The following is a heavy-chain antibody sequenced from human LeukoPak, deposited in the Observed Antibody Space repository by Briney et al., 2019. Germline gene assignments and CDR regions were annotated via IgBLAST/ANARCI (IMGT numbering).Heavy chain of an antibody. CDR1: GFTFRSYA. D-gene: IGHD3-9*01. V-gene: IGHV3-23*01. CDR3: AKAMTSSTYYFDS. J-gene: IGHJ4*02. CDR2: ISLNDGSA. Sequence: GGSLRLSCTASGFTFRSYAMNWVRQAPGKGLEWVSVISLNDGSAYYADSVRGRFTISRDNSKNTLFLQMNGLRAEDTAIYYCAKAMTSSTYYFDSWGQGTLVTVSS.